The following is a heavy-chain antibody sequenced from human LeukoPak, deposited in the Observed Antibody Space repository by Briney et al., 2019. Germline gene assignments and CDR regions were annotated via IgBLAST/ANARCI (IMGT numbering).Heavy chain of an antibody. CDR1: GGSISSSSYY. Sequence: SETLSLTCTVSGGSISSSSYYWGWIRQPPGKGLEWIGSIYYSGSTYYNPSLKSRVTISVDTSKNQFSLKLSSVTAADTAVYYCARHLSSIAAPFYFDYWGQGTLVTVSS. J-gene: IGHJ4*02. CDR3: ARHLSSIAAPFYFDY. CDR2: IYYSGST. D-gene: IGHD6-6*01. V-gene: IGHV4-39*01.